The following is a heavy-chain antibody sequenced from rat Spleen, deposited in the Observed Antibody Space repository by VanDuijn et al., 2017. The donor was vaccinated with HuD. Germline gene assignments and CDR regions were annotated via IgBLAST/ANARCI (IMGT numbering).Heavy chain of an antibody. CDR1: GFTFSNYG. J-gene: IGHJ1*01. V-gene: IGHV5-34*01. Sequence: EVKLVESGGGLVQPGNSLTLSCVASGFTFSNYGMHWIRQAPKKGLEWIASISSSSSYIYYADTVKGRFTISRENAKNTLYLQMTSLRSEDTALYYCARHTYWYFDFWGPGTMVTVSS. D-gene: IGHD1-7*01. CDR2: ISSSSSYI. CDR3: ARHTYWYFDF.